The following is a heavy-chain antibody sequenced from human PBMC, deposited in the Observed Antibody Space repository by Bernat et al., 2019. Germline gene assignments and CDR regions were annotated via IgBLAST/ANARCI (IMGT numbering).Heavy chain of an antibody. Sequence: QVQLQESGPGLVKPSQTLSLTCTVSGGSISSGGYYWSWIRQHPGKGLEWIVYIYYSGSTYYNPSLKSRVTISVDTSKNQFSLKLSSVTAADTAVYYCARDSWSVAAAGTSEYYCYYYGMDVWGQGTTVTVSS. CDR2: IYYSGST. CDR3: ARDSWSVAAAGTSEYYCYYYGMDV. V-gene: IGHV4-31*03. J-gene: IGHJ6*02. D-gene: IGHD6-13*01. CDR1: GGSISSGGYY.